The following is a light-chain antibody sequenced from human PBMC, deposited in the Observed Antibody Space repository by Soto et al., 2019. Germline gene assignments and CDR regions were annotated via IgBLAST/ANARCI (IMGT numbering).Light chain of an antibody. CDR3: QQRSNWPLT. V-gene: IGKV3-11*01. J-gene: IGKJ4*01. CDR1: QSVSSY. Sequence: IVLTQSQATLSLSPGERATLSCRASQSVSSYLAWYQQKPGQAPRLLLYEASNRATGSPARLSGSGSGTDFTLTISGLEPEDFAVYYGQQRSNWPLTFGGGTKVEI. CDR2: EAS.